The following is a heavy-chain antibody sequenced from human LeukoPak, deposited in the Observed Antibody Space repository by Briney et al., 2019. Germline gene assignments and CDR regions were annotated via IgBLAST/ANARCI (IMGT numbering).Heavy chain of an antibody. CDR3: AREYSSSSGRAFDI. J-gene: IGHJ3*02. CDR2: ISSSSGAI. Sequence: GGSLRLSCAASGFTFTTHTMNWVRQTPGKGLEWVSFISSSSGAIYYADSVKGRFTISRDNAKNSLFLQMNSLRAEDTAVYYCAREYSSSSGRAFDIWGQGTMVTVSS. D-gene: IGHD6-6*01. CDR1: GFTFTTHT. V-gene: IGHV3-48*01.